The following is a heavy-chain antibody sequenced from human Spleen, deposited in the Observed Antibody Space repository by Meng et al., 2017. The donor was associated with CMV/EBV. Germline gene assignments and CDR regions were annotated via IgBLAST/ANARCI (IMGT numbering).Heavy chain of an antibody. CDR2: VYYSERT. V-gene: IGHV4-39*01. CDR1: GGSIVSSSYC. J-gene: IGHJ5*02. D-gene: IGHD6-6*01. Sequence: SGGSIVSSSYCWAWIRRRPGEGLGWISSVYYSERTYYNPSLTSRVAMSIDTSQNQFALKLNSVTAADKAVYYCARRVSSSSRKRWFDVWGQGTLVTVSS. CDR3: ARRVSSSSRKRWFDV.